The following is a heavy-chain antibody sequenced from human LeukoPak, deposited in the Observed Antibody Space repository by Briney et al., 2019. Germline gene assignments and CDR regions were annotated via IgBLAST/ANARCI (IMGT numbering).Heavy chain of an antibody. V-gene: IGHV5-51*01. CDR3: ARHRGDDFATFDY. J-gene: IGHJ4*02. D-gene: IGHD3-10*01. CDR1: GYTLINYW. CDR2: IYPGDSDT. Sequence: GASLKTSCKGSGYTLINYWIGWVRQMPGKGLEWMGIIYPGDSDTTYSPSFQGQVTISADKSISTAYLQWSSLKASDTAMYYCARHRGDDFATFDYWGQGTLVTVSS.